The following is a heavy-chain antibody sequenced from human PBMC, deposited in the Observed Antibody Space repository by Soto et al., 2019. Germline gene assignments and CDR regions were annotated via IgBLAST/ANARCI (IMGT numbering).Heavy chain of an antibody. D-gene: IGHD1-26*01. Sequence: PGGSLRLSCAASGFTFSSYAMSWVRQAPGKGLEWVSAISGSGGSTYYADSVKVRFTISRDNSKNTLYLQMNSLRAADTAVYYCAKDRESYWGYYYYGMYVWGQGTTVTVSS. CDR1: GFTFSSYA. J-gene: IGHJ6*02. CDR2: ISGSGGST. V-gene: IGHV3-23*01. CDR3: AKDRESYWGYYYYGMYV.